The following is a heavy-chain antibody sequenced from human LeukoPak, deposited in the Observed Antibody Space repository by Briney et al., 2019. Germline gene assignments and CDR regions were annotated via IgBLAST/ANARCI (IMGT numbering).Heavy chain of an antibody. J-gene: IGHJ4*02. V-gene: IGHV3-23*01. Sequence: ETLSLTCTVSGGSISSSSHYWSWIRQPPGKGLEWVSAISGSGGSTYYADSVKGRFTISRDNSKNTLYLQMNSLRAEDTAVYYCAKDSRDCSGGSCYPLRFDYWGQGTLVTVSS. D-gene: IGHD2-15*01. CDR3: AKDSRDCSGGSCYPLRFDY. CDR2: ISGSGGST. CDR1: GGSISSSSHY.